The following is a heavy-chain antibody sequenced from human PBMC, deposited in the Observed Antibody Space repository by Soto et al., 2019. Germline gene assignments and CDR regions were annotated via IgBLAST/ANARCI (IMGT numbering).Heavy chain of an antibody. CDR3: TRDERGYSGYDWPFDY. CDR2: IRSKAYGGTT. Sequence: AGGSLRLSCTASGFTFGDYAMSWVRQAPGKGLEWVGFIRSKAYGGTTEYAASVKGRFTISRDDSKSIAYLQMNSLKTEDTAVYYCTRDERGYSGYDWPFDYWGQGTLVTVSS. V-gene: IGHV3-49*04. D-gene: IGHD5-12*01. CDR1: GFTFGDYA. J-gene: IGHJ4*02.